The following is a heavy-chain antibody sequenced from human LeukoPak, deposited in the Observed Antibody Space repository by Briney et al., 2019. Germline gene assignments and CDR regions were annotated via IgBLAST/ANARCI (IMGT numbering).Heavy chain of an antibody. CDR1: AGSISSSSYS. V-gene: IGHV4-39*01. CDR3: ARFHPLPAA. D-gene: IGHD2-2*01. Sequence: SETLSLTCTVSAGSISSSSYSWVWIRQPPGKGLEWIGSIYYSGSTYYNPSLKSRVTISVDTSKNQFSLKLSSVTAADTAVYYCARFHPLPAAWSQGTLVTVSS. CDR2: IYYSGST. J-gene: IGHJ5*02.